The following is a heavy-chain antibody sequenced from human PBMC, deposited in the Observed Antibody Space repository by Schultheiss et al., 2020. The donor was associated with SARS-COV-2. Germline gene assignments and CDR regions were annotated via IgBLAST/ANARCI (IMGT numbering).Heavy chain of an antibody. CDR1: GFTFSSYA. CDR3: ASLGAHCSSTSCYRRAVDY. D-gene: IGHD2-2*02. J-gene: IGHJ4*02. CDR2: ISSSGSTI. V-gene: IGHV3-48*03. Sequence: GGSLRLSCAASGFTFSSYAMSWVRQAPGKGLEWVSYISSSGSTIYYADSVKGRFTISRDNAKNSLYLQMNSLRAEDTAVYYCASLGAHCSSTSCYRRAVDYWGQGTLVTVSS.